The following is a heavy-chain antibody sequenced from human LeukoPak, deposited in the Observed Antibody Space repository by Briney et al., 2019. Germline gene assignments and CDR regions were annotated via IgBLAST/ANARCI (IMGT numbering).Heavy chain of an antibody. CDR3: ARSESY. CDR2: IYTSGST. Sequence: PSETLSLTCTVSGGSISSSSYYWSWIRQPPGKGLEWIGRIYTSGSTNYNPSLKSRVTISVDTSKNQFSLKLSSVTAADTAVYYCARSESYWGQGTLVTVSS. CDR1: GGSISSSSYY. J-gene: IGHJ4*02. V-gene: IGHV4-61*02.